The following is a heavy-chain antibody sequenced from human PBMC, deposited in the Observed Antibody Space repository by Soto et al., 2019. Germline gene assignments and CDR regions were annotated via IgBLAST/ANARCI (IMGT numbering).Heavy chain of an antibody. V-gene: IGHV3-23*01. Sequence: EPQLLESGGGLAHPGGSLRLSCGASGFTFSSYAMSWVRQAPGKGLEWVAAISGSGVSTYYADSVRGRSTISRDNSKKTLDLQMNSLRAEGTAVYYCAKFYCISTMCQAPAAKSTGGFEIWGQGTLVTVSS. D-gene: IGHD2-2*01. CDR1: GFTFSSYA. CDR2: ISGSGVST. CDR3: AKFYCISTMCQAPAAKSTGGFEI. J-gene: IGHJ3*02.